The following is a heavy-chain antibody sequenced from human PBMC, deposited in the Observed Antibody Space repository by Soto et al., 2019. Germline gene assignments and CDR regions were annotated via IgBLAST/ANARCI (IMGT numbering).Heavy chain of an antibody. CDR1: GGSVSSHY. J-gene: IGHJ5*02. Sequence: SETLSLTCSVSGGSVSSHYWSWVRQPAGKGLEWIGRIYISGNTKYNPSFKSRVTMPVDTSKNQVSLRLSSVTAADTAVYYCARELKPYNSGWYFTLSWSQGTQVTVSS. CDR2: IYISGNT. V-gene: IGHV4-4*07. CDR3: ARELKPYNSGWYFTLS. D-gene: IGHD6-19*01.